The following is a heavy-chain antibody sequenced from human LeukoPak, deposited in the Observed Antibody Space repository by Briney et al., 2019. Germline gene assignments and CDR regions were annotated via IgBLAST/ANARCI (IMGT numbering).Heavy chain of an antibody. D-gene: IGHD3-22*01. CDR1: GFTFSKYG. Sequence: GGSLRLSCAASGFTFSKYGMNWVRQAPGKGLEWVSNISGSGSRRYYVDSVKGRFTISRDNSKNTLYLQMNSLRAEDTAIYYCAKTYDSTDYWGQRTLVTVSS. CDR3: AKTYDSTDY. J-gene: IGHJ4*02. V-gene: IGHV3-23*01. CDR2: ISGSGSRR.